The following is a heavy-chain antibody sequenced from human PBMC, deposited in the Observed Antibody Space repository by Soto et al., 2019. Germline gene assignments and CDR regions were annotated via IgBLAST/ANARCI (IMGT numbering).Heavy chain of an antibody. Sequence: PRWSLRLSCAASVFTCSSYAMSWFRQAPGKGLEWVSAISGSGGSTYYADSVKGRFTISRDNSKNTLYLQMNSLRAEDTAVYYCAKGELLLPLDYWGQGTLVTVSS. V-gene: IGHV3-23*01. CDR3: AKGELLLPLDY. CDR2: ISGSGGST. D-gene: IGHD1-26*01. J-gene: IGHJ4*02. CDR1: VFTCSSYA.